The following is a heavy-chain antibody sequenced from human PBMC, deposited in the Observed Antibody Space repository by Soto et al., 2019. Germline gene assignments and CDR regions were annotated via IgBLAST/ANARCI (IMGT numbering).Heavy chain of an antibody. CDR1: GGSISSYY. D-gene: IGHD5-18*01. CDR3: ARTLYSYGPRFDY. V-gene: IGHV4-59*01. J-gene: IGHJ4*02. CDR2: IYYSGST. Sequence: SETLSLTCTVSGGSISSYYWSWIRQPPGKGLEWIGYIYYSGSTNYNPSLKSRVTISVDTSKNQFSLKLSSVTAADTAVYYCARTLYSYGPRFDYWGQGTLVTSPQ.